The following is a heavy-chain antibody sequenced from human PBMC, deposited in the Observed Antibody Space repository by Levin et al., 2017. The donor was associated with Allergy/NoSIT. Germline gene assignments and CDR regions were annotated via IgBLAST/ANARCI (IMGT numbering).Heavy chain of an antibody. D-gene: IGHD6-19*01. J-gene: IGHJ4*02. V-gene: IGHV1-3*01. CDR3: ARVGIAVAGRYGGQYYFDY. CDR2: INAGNGNT. CDR1: GYTFTSYA. Sequence: ASVKVSCKASGYTFTSYAMHWVRQAPGQRLEWMGWINAGNGNTKYSQKFQGRVTITRDTSASTAYMELSSLRSEDTAVYYCARVGIAVAGRYGGQYYFDYWGQGTLVTVSS.